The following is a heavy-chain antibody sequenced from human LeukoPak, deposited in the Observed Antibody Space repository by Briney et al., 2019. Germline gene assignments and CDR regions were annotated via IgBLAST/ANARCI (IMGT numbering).Heavy chain of an antibody. Sequence: GGSLRLSCAASGFSFRNSWMSWVRQVPGKGLEWVANIRQDGNEIYYMDSVKGRFTISRDNSKNTVFLQMNSLRVEDTAIYYCSSATSMTTITTDHWGQGTLVTVSS. D-gene: IGHD6-25*01. CDR1: GFSFRNSW. CDR3: SSATSMTTITTDH. J-gene: IGHJ4*02. V-gene: IGHV3-7*01. CDR2: IRQDGNEI.